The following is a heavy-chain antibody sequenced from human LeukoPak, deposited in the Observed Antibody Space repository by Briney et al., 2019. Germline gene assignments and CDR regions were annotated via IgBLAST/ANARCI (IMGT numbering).Heavy chain of an antibody. J-gene: IGHJ4*02. D-gene: IGHD3-10*01. CDR1: GGSISSSSYY. V-gene: IGHV4-39*01. Sequence: PSETLSLTCTVSGGSISSSSYYWGWVRQPPGKGLEWIGNVYYSGSTYYNPSLKSRVTISVDTSKNQFSLKLSSVTAADTAVYYCARLLYGSGSYSNIFDSWGQGTLVTVSS. CDR3: ARLLYGSGSYSNIFDS. CDR2: VYYSGST.